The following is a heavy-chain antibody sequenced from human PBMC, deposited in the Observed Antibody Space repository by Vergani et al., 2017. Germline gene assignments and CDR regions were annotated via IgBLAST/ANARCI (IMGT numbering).Heavy chain of an antibody. CDR3: ARAEERFLEPPPYYMDV. CDR1: GGTFSSYA. Sequence: QVQLVQSGAEVKKPGFSVKVSCKASGGTFSSYAISWVRQAPGQGLEWMGGIIPIFGTANYAQKFQGRVTITADESTSTAYMELSSLRSEDTAVYYCARAEERFLEPPPYYMDVWGKGTTVTVSS. V-gene: IGHV1-69*01. J-gene: IGHJ6*03. D-gene: IGHD3-3*01. CDR2: IIPIFGTA.